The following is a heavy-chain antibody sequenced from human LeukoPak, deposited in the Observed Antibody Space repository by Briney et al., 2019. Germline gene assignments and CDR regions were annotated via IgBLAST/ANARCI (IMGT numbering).Heavy chain of an antibody. J-gene: IGHJ4*02. V-gene: IGHV3-23*01. CDR3: AKDYRRIVGATFDY. CDR1: GFTFSSYA. D-gene: IGHD1-26*01. CDR2: ISGSGGST. Sequence: PGGSLRLSCAASGFTFSSYAMSWVRQAPGKGLEWVSAISGSGGSTYYADSVKGRFTISRDNSENTLYLQMNSLRAEDTAVYYCAKDYRRIVGATFDYWGQGTLVTVSS.